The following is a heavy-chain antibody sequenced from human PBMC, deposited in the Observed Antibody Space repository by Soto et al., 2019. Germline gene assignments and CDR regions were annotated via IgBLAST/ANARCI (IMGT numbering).Heavy chain of an antibody. V-gene: IGHV4-39*01. CDR3: ASDYGDYQFDS. D-gene: IGHD4-17*01. CDR1: GGSFSSSSYY. Sequence: SETLSLTCTVSGGSFSSSSYYWGWVRQPPGKGLEWVGNIYYSGTTYYNPSLKSRVTISVDTSKNQFSLKLSSVTAADTAVYYCASDYGDYQFDSWGQGTLVTVSS. CDR2: IYYSGTT. J-gene: IGHJ4*02.